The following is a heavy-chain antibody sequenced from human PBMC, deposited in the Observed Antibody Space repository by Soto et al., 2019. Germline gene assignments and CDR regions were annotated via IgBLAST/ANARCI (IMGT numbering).Heavy chain of an antibody. CDR3: ARDSRGSSSFL. V-gene: IGHV3-33*01. D-gene: IGHD6-13*01. CDR1: GFTISSYG. J-gene: IGHJ4*02. CDR2: IWYDGSNK. Sequence: QVQLVESGGGVVQPGRSLRLSCAASGFTISSYGMHWVRQAPGKGLEWVAVIWYDGSNKYYADSVKGRFTISRDNSKNTLYLQMNSLRAEDTAVYYCARDSRGSSSFLWGQGTLVTVSS.